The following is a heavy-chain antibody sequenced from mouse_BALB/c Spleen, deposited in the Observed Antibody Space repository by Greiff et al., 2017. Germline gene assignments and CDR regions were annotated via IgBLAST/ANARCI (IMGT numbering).Heavy chain of an antibody. Sequence: EVQLKESGGGLVKPGGSLKLSCAASGFTFSSYAMSWVRQSPEKRLEWVAEISSGGSYTYYPDTVTGRFTISRDNAKNTLYLEMSSLRSEDTAMYYCARGEGVYGNYKFAYWGQGTLVTVSA. V-gene: IGHV5-9-4*01. CDR1: GFTFSSYA. D-gene: IGHD2-1*01. J-gene: IGHJ3*01. CDR3: ARGEGVYGNYKFAY. CDR2: ISSGGSYT.